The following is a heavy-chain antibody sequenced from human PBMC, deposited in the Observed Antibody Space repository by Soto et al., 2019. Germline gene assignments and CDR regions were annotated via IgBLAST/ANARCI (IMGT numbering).Heavy chain of an antibody. CDR1: GGSISSSSYY. CDR2: IYYSGST. Sequence: PSETLSLTCTVSGGSISSSSYYWGWIRQPPGKGLEWIGSIYYSGSTYYNPSLKSRVTISVDTSKNQFSLKLSSVTAAGTAVYYCAATGYYYGMDVWGQGTTVTVSS. V-gene: IGHV4-39*01. CDR3: AATGYYYGMDV. D-gene: IGHD4-4*01. J-gene: IGHJ6*02.